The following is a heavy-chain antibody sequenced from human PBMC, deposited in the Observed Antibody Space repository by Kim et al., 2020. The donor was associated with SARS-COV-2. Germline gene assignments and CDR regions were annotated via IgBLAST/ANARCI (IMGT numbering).Heavy chain of an antibody. D-gene: IGHD2-15*01. CDR2: IWYDGSDK. J-gene: IGHJ3*02. V-gene: IGHV3-33*01. Sequence: GGSLRLSCAASGYSFSRHGMHWVRQAPGKGLEWVAVIWYDGSDKFYVDSVKGRFTVSKDNSKNMVYLQMDSLRAEDTAVYYCARALGYCRGGNCYSRVTQDAFDMWGLGTKVTVSS. CDR1: GYSFSRHG. CDR3: ARALGYCRGGNCYSRVTQDAFDM.